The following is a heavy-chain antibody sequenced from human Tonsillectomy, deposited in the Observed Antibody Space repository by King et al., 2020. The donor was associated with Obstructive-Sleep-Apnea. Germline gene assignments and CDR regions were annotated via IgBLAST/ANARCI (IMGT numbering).Heavy chain of an antibody. CDR1: GFTFGDYA. V-gene: IGHV3-49*03. J-gene: IGHJ4*02. D-gene: IGHD6-19*01. CDR2: IRSKAYGGTT. CDR3: TRDINGWYYYFDY. Sequence: VQLVESGGGLVQPGRSLRLSCTASGFTFGDYAMSWFRQAPGKGLEWVGFIRSKAYGGTTEYAASVKGRFTISRDDSKSIAYLQMNSLKTEDTAVYYCTRDINGWYYYFDYWGQGTLVTVSS.